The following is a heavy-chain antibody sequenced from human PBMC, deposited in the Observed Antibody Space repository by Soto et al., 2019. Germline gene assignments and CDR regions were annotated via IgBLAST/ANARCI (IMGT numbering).Heavy chain of an antibody. CDR2: IDPSDSYT. CDR1: GYSFTSYW. CDR3: ARRIAVGRFGYYYGMDV. D-gene: IGHD6-19*01. V-gene: IGHV5-10-1*01. Sequence: GESLKISCKGSGYSFTSYWISWVRQMPGKGLEWMGRIDPSDSYTNYSPSLQGHVTISADKSISTAYLQWSSLKASDTAMYYCARRIAVGRFGYYYGMDVWGQGTTVTVSS. J-gene: IGHJ6*02.